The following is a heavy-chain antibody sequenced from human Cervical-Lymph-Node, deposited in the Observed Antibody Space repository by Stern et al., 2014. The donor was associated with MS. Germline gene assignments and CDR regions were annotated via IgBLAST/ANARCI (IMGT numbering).Heavy chain of an antibody. CDR1: GFTFLSSA. V-gene: IGHV1-58*02. D-gene: IGHD3-10*01. J-gene: IGHJ6*02. CDR2: IVADSADT. Sequence: QLVQSGTEVMRPGTSVRVSCKASGFTFLSSAMPWVRQARGKGLEWIGFIVADSADTRYAQKFHDRVTISRDMSTSTVNMELSSLRSEDTAVYYCAAEGEYIRSGIYHYTGMDVWGQGTTVTVSS. CDR3: AAEGEYIRSGIYHYTGMDV.